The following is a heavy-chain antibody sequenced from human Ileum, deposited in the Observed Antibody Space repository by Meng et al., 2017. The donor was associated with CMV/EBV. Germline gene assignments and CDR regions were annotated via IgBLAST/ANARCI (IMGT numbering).Heavy chain of an antibody. CDR1: GGSISSSSYY. J-gene: IGHJ4*02. D-gene: IGHD4-11*01. CDR3: VRVDTMTTFLLDS. CDR2: IYYSGST. Sequence: SETLSLTCTVSGGSISSSSYYWGWIRQPPGKGLEWIGSIYYSGSTYYNPSLKSRVTISVDRSKNQFSLRLTTATAADAAVYYCVRVDTMTTFLLDSWGPGTLVTVSS. V-gene: IGHV4-39*07.